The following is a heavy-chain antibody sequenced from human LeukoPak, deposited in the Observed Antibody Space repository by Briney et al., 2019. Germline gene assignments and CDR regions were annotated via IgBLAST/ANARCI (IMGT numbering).Heavy chain of an antibody. V-gene: IGHV3-23*01. CDR1: GFTFSSYA. Sequence: GGSLRLSCAASGFTFSSYAMSWVRQAPGKGLEWVSAISGSGGSTYYADSVKGRFTISRDNSKNTLYLQMNSLRAEDTAVYYCARDLNYRCYFDYWGQGTLVTVSS. D-gene: IGHD4-11*01. CDR2: ISGSGGST. CDR3: ARDLNYRCYFDY. J-gene: IGHJ4*02.